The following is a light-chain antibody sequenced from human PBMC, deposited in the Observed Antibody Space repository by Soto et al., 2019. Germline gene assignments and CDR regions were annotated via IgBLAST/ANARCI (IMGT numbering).Light chain of an antibody. Sequence: QSALTQPASVSGSPGQSITISCNGTSSDIGGYYYVSSYQHNPGKAPKLLIYQVTNRPSRVSNRFSGSKSGNTASLTISGLQADDEADYYCTSYSSSDIFYVFGTGTKVTVL. CDR2: QVT. J-gene: IGLJ1*01. CDR1: SSDIGGYYY. V-gene: IGLV2-14*01. CDR3: TSYSSSDIFYV.